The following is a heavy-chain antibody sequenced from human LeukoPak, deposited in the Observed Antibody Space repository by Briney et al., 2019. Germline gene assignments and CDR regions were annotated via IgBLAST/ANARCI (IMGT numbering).Heavy chain of an antibody. J-gene: IGHJ4*02. D-gene: IGHD3-10*01. Sequence: WGSLRLSCAASGFSFNKAWMSWVRQAPGKGLEWVSTVIGSGGSPYYADSVTGRFTISRDNSKNTLSLQMNSLRAEDTAVYYCARHPSRSPYGSGRAYIDYWGQGTLVTVSS. CDR3: ARHPSRSPYGSGRAYIDY. CDR2: VIGSGGSP. V-gene: IGHV3-23*01. CDR1: GFSFNKAW.